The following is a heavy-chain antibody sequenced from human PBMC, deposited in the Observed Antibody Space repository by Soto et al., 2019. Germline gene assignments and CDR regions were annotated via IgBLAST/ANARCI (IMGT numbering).Heavy chain of an antibody. CDR1: GFTISNYG. CDR2: ISYDGSDK. J-gene: IGHJ6*02. V-gene: IGHV3-30*18. D-gene: IGHD6-19*01. CDR3: AKPSGAGWSSYYGLAV. Sequence: PAGSLRLSCAASGFTISNYGMHWVRQAPGKGLEWVAVISYDGSDKFYADSVKGRFTISRDNSKSTMYLQMISLRPEDTAVYYCAKPSGAGWSSYYGLAVWGQGTTVTVSS.